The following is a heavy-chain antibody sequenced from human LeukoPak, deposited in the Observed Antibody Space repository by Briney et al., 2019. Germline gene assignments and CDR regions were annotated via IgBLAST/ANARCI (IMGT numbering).Heavy chain of an antibody. D-gene: IGHD2-2*01. J-gene: IGHJ3*02. CDR2: ISSSSSYI. V-gene: IGHV3-21*01. Sequence: GGSLRLSCAASGFTFSSYSMNWVRQAPGKGLEWVSSISSSSSYIYYADSVKGRFTISRDNAKNSLYPQMNSLRAEDTAVYYCARGGYCSSTSCFDAFDIWGQGTMVTVSS. CDR1: GFTFSSYS. CDR3: ARGGYCSSTSCFDAFDI.